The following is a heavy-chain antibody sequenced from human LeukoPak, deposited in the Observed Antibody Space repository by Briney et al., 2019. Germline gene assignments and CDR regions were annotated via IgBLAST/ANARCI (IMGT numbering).Heavy chain of an antibody. CDR1: GGSFSGYY. CDR2: INHSGST. Sequence: PSETLSLTCAVSGGSFSGYYWSWIRQPPGKGLEWIGEINHSGSTNYNPSLKSRVTISVDTSKNQFSLKLSSVTAADTAVYYCARGEWAADYWGQGTLVTVSS. J-gene: IGHJ4*02. D-gene: IGHD1-26*01. CDR3: ARGEWAADY. V-gene: IGHV4-34*01.